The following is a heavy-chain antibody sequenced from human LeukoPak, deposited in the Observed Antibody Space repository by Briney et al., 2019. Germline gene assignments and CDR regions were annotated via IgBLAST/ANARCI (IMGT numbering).Heavy chain of an antibody. CDR3: ARGDPYADL. CDR1: GFAFSTYE. V-gene: IGHV3-48*03. Sequence: GGSLRLSCAASGFAFSTYEMSWVRQAPGKGLEWIADITISGHTKNYADSVKGRFTISRDNARSSLYLQMNSLRVEDTGVFYCARGDPYADLWGQGTLVTVSS. D-gene: IGHD2-2*01. CDR2: ITISGHTK. J-gene: IGHJ5*02.